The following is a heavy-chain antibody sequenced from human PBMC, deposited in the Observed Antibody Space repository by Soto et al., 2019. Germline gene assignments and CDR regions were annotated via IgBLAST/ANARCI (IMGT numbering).Heavy chain of an antibody. CDR2: IKEDGSER. D-gene: IGHD2-2*01. Sequence: GGSLRLSCAASGFTFSSYWMSWVRQTPGKGLEWVADIKEDGSERYYVDSVKGRFTISRDNAKNSLYLQMNSLRAEDTAVYYCARGMVVVSAYYYYGMDVWGQGTTVTVYS. CDR3: ARGMVVVSAYYYYGMDV. V-gene: IGHV3-7*04. J-gene: IGHJ6*02. CDR1: GFTFSSYW.